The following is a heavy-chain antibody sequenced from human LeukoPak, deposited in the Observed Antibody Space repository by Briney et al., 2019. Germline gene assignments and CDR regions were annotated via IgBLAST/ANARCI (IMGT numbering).Heavy chain of an antibody. J-gene: IGHJ4*02. V-gene: IGHV4-34*01. CDR2: INHSGST. CDR1: GGSFRGYY. CDR3: ARGPHTGVNYYDSSGYYY. D-gene: IGHD3-22*01. Sequence: SETLSLTCAVYGGSFRGYYWSWIRQPPGKGLEWIGEINHSGSTNYNPSLKSRVTISVDTSKNQFSLKLSSVTAADTAVYYCARGPHTGVNYYDSSGYYYWGQGTLVTVSS.